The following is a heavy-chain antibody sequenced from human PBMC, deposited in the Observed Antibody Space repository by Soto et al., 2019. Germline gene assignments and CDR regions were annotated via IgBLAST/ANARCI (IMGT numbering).Heavy chain of an antibody. J-gene: IGHJ4*02. CDR1: GFTLNSYS. CDR3: ARGPRCFDWLLFDY. D-gene: IGHD3-9*01. CDR2: IGSSSSTI. Sequence: GRSLRRSWSVSGFTLNSYSMNCVRQTPGKGLEWVSYIGSSSSTIYYADSVKCRFTISRDNAKNSLYLQMNSLRDEDTAVYYCARGPRCFDWLLFDYWGQGTLVTVSS. V-gene: IGHV3-48*02.